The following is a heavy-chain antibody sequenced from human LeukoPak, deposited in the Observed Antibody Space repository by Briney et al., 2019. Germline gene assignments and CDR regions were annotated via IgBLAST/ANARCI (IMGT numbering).Heavy chain of an antibody. D-gene: IGHD1-1*01. CDR3: ARDHWDAFDI. J-gene: IGHJ3*02. Sequence: PGGSLRLSCAASGFTFSSYSMNWVRQAPGKGLEWVSSISSSSSYIYYADSVKGRFTISGDNAKNSLYLQMNSLRAEDTAVYYCARDHWDAFDIWGQGTMVTVSS. CDR2: ISSSSSYI. CDR1: GFTFSSYS. V-gene: IGHV3-21*01.